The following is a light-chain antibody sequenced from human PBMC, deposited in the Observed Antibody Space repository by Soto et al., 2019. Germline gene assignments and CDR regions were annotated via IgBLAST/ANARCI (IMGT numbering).Light chain of an antibody. CDR3: QQYETFSGT. Sequence: DIQMTHSLSTLSASVGDTVTVISRASQGVSGWLAWYQQKPGEAPKLLIYDASALPRGVPSRFSGSGSGTKFTLTIASLQPDDFATYYCQQYETFSGTFGPGTKVEI. CDR2: DAS. CDR1: QGVSGW. J-gene: IGKJ1*01. V-gene: IGKV1-5*02.